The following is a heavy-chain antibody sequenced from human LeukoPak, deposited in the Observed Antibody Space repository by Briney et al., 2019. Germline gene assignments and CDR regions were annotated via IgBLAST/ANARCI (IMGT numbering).Heavy chain of an antibody. CDR1: GGSISSYY. CDR3: ARLFRVGSTPTTYYYYYYMDV. J-gene: IGHJ6*03. Sequence: SETLSLTCTVSGGSISSYYWSWLRQPPGKGLEWIGYIYTSGSTNYNPSLKSRVTISVDTSKNQFSLKLRSVTAADTAVYYCARLFRVGSTPTTYYYYYYMDVWGKGTTVTVSS. D-gene: IGHD1-26*01. V-gene: IGHV4-4*09. CDR2: IYTSGST.